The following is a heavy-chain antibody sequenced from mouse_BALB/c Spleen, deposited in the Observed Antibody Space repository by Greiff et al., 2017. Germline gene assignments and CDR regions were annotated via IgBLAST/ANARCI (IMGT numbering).Heavy chain of an antibody. CDR3: ARQPPLGQEAMDY. D-gene: IGHD4-1*01. V-gene: IGHV5-12-1*01. CDR2: ISSGGSYT. J-gene: IGHJ4*01. CDR1: GFAFSSYD. Sequence: EVKVVESGGGLVKPGGSLKLSCAASGFAFSSYDMSWVRQTPEKRLEWVAYISSGGSYTYYPDSVKGRFTISRDNAKNTLYLQMSSLKSEDTAMYYCARQPPLGQEAMDYWGQGTSVTVSS.